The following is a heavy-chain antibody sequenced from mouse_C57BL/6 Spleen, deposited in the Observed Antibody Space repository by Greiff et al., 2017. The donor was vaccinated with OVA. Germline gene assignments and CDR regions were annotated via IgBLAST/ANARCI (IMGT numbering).Heavy chain of an antibody. Sequence: EVKVEESGGGLVKPGGSLKLSCAASGFTFSSYAMSWVRQTPEKRLEWVATISDGGSYTYYPDNVKGRFTISRDNAKNNLYLQMSHLKSEDTAMYYCARDEGTAQAPAWFAYWGQGTLVTVSA. CDR1: GFTFSSYA. V-gene: IGHV5-4*01. CDR3: ARDEGTAQAPAWFAY. CDR2: ISDGGSYT. J-gene: IGHJ3*01. D-gene: IGHD3-2*02.